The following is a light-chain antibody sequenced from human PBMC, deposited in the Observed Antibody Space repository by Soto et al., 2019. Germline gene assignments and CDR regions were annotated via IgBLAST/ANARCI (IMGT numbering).Light chain of an antibody. Sequence: QSVLTQPPSVSGAPGQRVTISCTGSSSNIGAGYDVHWYQQLPGTAPKLLIYDNNSRPSGVPDRFSGSKSGTSASLAITGLQAEDEADYYCQSYDSSLSGVLFGGGTKLTVL. CDR2: DNN. CDR3: QSYDSSLSGVL. V-gene: IGLV1-40*01. J-gene: IGLJ2*01. CDR1: SSNIGAGYD.